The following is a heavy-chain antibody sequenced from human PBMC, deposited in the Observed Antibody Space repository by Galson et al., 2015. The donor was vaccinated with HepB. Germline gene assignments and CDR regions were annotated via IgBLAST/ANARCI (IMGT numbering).Heavy chain of an antibody. CDR2: ISYDGSNK. CDR3: ARDRPLPLYSSSWTFDY. D-gene: IGHD6-13*01. CDR1: GFTFSSYA. J-gene: IGHJ4*02. Sequence: SLRLSCAASGFTFSSYAMHWVRQAPGKGLEWVAVISYDGSNKYYADSVKGRFTISRDNSKNTLYLQMNSLRAEDTAVYYCARDRPLPLYSSSWTFDYWGQGTLVTVSS. V-gene: IGHV3-30-3*01.